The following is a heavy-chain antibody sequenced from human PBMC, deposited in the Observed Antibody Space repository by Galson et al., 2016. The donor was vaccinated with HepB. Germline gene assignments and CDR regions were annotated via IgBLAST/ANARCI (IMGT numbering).Heavy chain of an antibody. Sequence: TLSLTCSVSGDSISNHYWWSWVRQPPGKGLEWIGEIWPTGSTNCNPSLRSRLTISVDTSKNQFSLRLSSVTAADTAVYYCASSGAVAGNEFDYWGQGTLVTVSS. CDR1: GDSISNHYW. CDR2: IWPTGST. V-gene: IGHV4-4*02. D-gene: IGHD6-19*01. J-gene: IGHJ4*02. CDR3: ASSGAVAGNEFDY.